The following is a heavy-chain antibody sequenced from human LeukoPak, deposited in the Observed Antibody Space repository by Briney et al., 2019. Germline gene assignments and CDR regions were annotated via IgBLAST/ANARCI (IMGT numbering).Heavy chain of an antibody. V-gene: IGHV4-4*07. J-gene: IGHJ4*02. CDR2: IYTSGST. CDR3: ARLGAAAGIGSGFDY. CDR1: GGSISSYY. D-gene: IGHD6-13*01. Sequence: SETLSLTCTVSGGSISSYYWSWIRQPAGKGLEWIGRIYTSGSTNYNPSLKSRVTMSVDTSKNQFSLKLSSVTAADTAVYYCARLGAAAGIGSGFDYWGQGTLVTVSS.